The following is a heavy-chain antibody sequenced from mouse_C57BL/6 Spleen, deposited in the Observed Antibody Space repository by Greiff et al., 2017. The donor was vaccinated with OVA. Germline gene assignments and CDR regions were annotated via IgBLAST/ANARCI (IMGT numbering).Heavy chain of an antibody. CDR3: AREIYYYGSSYKFAY. CDR2: INPNNGGT. J-gene: IGHJ3*01. V-gene: IGHV1-18*01. CDR1: GYTFTDYN. Sequence: VQLQQSGPELVKPGASVKIPCKASGYTFTDYNMDWVKQSHGKSLEWIGDINPNNGGTIYNQKFKGKATLTVDKSSSTAYMERRSLTSEDTAVYYCAREIYYYGSSYKFAYWGQGTLVTVSA. D-gene: IGHD1-1*01.